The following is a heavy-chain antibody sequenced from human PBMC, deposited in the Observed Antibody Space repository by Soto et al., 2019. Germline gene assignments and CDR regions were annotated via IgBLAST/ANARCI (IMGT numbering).Heavy chain of an antibody. CDR1: GFTFDDYA. CDR3: AKGFVVVVAATSYDY. Sequence: GGSLRLSCAASGFTFDDYAMHWVRQAPGKGLEWVSGISWNSGSIGYADSVKGRFTISRDNAKNSLYLQMNSLRAEDTAVYYCAKGFVVVVAATSYDYWGQGTLVTVSS. V-gene: IGHV3-9*01. J-gene: IGHJ4*02. D-gene: IGHD2-15*01. CDR2: ISWNSGSI.